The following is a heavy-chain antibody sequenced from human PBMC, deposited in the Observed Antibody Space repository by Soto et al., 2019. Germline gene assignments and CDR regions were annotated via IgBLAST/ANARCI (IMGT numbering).Heavy chain of an antibody. Sequence: QLHLRESGPGLVKPSETLSLTCTVSGGSITSSSYYWGWIRQPPGKGLEWIGCIEYSGSSYYNPSLKSRVTISVDTSKNQFSLKLSSVTAADTAVYYCATQEVGGTYVYTFDPWGQGTLVTVSS. D-gene: IGHD1-26*01. CDR3: ATQEVGGTYVYTFDP. CDR1: GGSITSSSYY. CDR2: IEYSGSS. J-gene: IGHJ5*02. V-gene: IGHV4-39*01.